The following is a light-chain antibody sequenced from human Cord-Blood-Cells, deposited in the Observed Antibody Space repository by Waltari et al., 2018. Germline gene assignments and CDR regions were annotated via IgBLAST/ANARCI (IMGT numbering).Light chain of an antibody. CDR1: QSLLHSNGYNY. V-gene: IGKV2-28*01. J-gene: IGKJ1*01. CDR3: MQALQTPWM. Sequence: DIVMTQSPLSLPVTPGAPASISCRSSQSLLHSNGYNYLDWYLQKPGQSPQLLIYLGSNRASGVHDRFSGSGSGTDFTLKISRVEAEDVGVYYCMQALQTPWMFGQGTKVEIK. CDR2: LGS.